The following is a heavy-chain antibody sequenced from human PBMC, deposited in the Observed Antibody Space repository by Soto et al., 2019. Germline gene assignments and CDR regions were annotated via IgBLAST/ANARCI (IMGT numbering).Heavy chain of an antibody. J-gene: IGHJ6*01. D-gene: IGHD6-13*01. V-gene: IGHV1-18*01. CDR2: ISVYNGDT. Sequence: QVQLVQSGAEVKKPGASVNVSCKASGYTFTSYGISWVRQAPGQGLEWMGWISVYNGDTNYAQKFQDRVTMTTDTFTSTAYMELRSLGSDDTAVYYCARDSPYSSSSSVYYYYDMDVW. CDR1: GYTFTSYG. CDR3: ARDSPYSSSSSVYYYYDMDV.